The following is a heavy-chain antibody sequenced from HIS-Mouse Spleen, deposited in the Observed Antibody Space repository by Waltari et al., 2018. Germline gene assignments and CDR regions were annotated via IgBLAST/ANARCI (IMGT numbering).Heavy chain of an antibody. CDR2: INPNSGGT. V-gene: IGHV1-2*02. D-gene: IGHD3-3*01. J-gene: IGHJ4*02. CDR1: GYTFTGYY. Sequence: QVQLVQSGAEVKKPGASVKVSCKASGYTFTGYYMHWGRQDAGQGLEWMGWINPNSGGTNYAQKFQGRVTMTRDTSISTAYMELSRLRSDDTAVYYCARGGPITIFGVVTPFDYWGQGTLVTVSS. CDR3: ARGGPITIFGVVTPFDY.